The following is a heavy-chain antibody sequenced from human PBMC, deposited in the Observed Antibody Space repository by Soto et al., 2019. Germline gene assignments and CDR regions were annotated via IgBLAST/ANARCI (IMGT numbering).Heavy chain of an antibody. D-gene: IGHD4-17*01. CDR1: GGSFSGYY. CDR3: ARVLRGGYGDYPRGAFDI. V-gene: IGHV4-34*01. J-gene: IGHJ3*02. CDR2: INHSGST. Sequence: PSETLSLTCAVYGGSFSGYYWSWIRQPPGKGLEWIGEINHSGSTNYNPSLKSRVTISVDTSKNQFSLKLSSVTAADTAVYYFARVLRGGYGDYPRGAFDIWGQGTMVTVSS.